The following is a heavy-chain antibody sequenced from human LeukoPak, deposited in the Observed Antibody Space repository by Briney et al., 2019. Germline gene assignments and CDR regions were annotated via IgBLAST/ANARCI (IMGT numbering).Heavy chain of an antibody. V-gene: IGHV1-2*02. CDR1: GYIFTGYY. CDR2: INPNSGGT. CDR3: AKNYYESSGTSNWLDP. D-gene: IGHD3-22*01. J-gene: IGHJ5*02. Sequence: GASVKVSCKASGYIFTGYYMHWVRQAPGQGLEWMGRINPNSGGTNYAQKFQGRVTMTRDTSISTAYMELNRLRSDDTAVYYCAKNYYESSGTSNWLDPWGQGTPVTVSS.